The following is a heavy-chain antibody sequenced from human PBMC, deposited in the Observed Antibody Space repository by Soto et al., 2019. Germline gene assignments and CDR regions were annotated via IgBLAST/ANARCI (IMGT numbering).Heavy chain of an antibody. CDR2: VYCSGTT. J-gene: IGHJ4*02. CDR3: ARTTAVPNSLRSRYFFDY. Sequence: SETLSLTCSVSGGSVSDKTYYWSWIRQPPGKRLEGIGYVYCSGTTNYNPSLKSRVTISVDLSKNQFSLRLSSVTTADTALYYCARTTAVPNSLRSRYFFDYWGQGTLVTVSS. D-gene: IGHD4-17*01. V-gene: IGHV4-61*01. CDR1: GGSVSDKTYY.